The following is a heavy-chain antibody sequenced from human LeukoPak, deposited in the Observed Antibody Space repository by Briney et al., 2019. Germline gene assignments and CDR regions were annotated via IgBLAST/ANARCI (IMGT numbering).Heavy chain of an antibody. J-gene: IGHJ4*02. D-gene: IGHD1-7*01. CDR3: ARLGSWNFAGFDY. CDR1: GYTFTSYY. V-gene: IGHV5-51*01. Sequence: ASVKVSCKASGYTFTSYYMHWVRQMPGKGLEWMGSIYPGDSDTRYSPTFQGQVTISADKSISTAYLQWSSLKASDTAMYYCARLGSWNFAGFDYWGQGTLVTVSS. CDR2: IYPGDSDT.